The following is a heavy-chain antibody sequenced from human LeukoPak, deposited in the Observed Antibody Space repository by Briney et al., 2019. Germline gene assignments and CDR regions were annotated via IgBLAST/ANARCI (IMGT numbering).Heavy chain of an antibody. D-gene: IGHD3-10*01. CDR1: GFTFSSYA. CDR2: ISGSGGST. J-gene: IGHJ5*02. V-gene: IGHV3-23*01. CDR3: AKDFYGSGSYYNWFDP. Sequence: GGSLRLSCAASGFTFSSYAMSWVRQAPGKGLEWVSAISGSGGSTYYADSVKGRFTISRDNSKNTLYLQMNNLRAEDTAVYYCAKDFYGSGSYYNWFDPWGQGTLVTVSS.